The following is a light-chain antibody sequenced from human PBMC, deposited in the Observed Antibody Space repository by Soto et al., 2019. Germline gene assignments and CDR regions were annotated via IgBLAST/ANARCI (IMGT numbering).Light chain of an antibody. V-gene: IGLV3-21*01. CDR1: SIGSKS. CDR2: YDS. J-gene: IGLJ2*01. Sequence: SYELPQPPSVSVAPGKTATITCGGNSIGSKSVHWYQQMPGQAPVLVISYDSDRPSGIPERFSGSNSGNTATLTISRVEPGDEADYYCQVWETSSGHQAIFGAGTKLTVL. CDR3: QVWETSSGHQAI.